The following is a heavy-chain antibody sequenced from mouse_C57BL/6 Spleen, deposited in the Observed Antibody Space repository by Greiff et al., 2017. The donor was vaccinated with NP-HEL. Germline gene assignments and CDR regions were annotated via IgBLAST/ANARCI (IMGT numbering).Heavy chain of an antibody. Sequence: VQLQQSGPELVKPGASVKMSCKASGYTFTDYNMHWVKQSHGKSLEWIGYINPNNGGTSYNKKFKGKATLTVNKSSSTAYMALRSLTSEDSAVYYCARGGLTNWYFDVWGTGTTVTVAS. D-gene: IGHD2-2*01. J-gene: IGHJ1*03. CDR3: ARGGLTNWYFDV. CDR2: INPNNGGT. CDR1: GYTFTDYN. V-gene: IGHV1-22*01.